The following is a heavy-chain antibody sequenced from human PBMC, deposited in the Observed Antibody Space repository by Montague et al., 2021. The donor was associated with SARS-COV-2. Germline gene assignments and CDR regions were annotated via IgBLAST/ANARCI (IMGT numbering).Heavy chain of an antibody. CDR1: GDSIMPADC. D-gene: IGHD4-23*01. Sequence: SETLSLTCAVSGDSIMPADCWSWVRQPPGQGLEWIGEIYQRVSTNYNPSLKSRVNMSVDKSKNQVSLELYSVTAGDTALYYCVRAGGIHNRPPVWGQGALVIVSS. CDR2: IYQRVST. J-gene: IGHJ4*02. V-gene: IGHV4-4*02. CDR3: VRAGGIHNRPPV.